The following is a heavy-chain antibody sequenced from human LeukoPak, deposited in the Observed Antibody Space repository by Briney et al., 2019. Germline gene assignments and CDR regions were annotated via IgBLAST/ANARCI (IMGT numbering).Heavy chain of an antibody. Sequence: PSGGSLRLSCVASGFTFSSYGMSWVRQAPGKGLEWVSTISGSGGSTYYADSVKGRFTISRDNSKNTLYLQMNSLRAEDTAVYYCAKRAVGATSDYWGQGTLVTVSS. CDR3: AKRAVGATSDY. J-gene: IGHJ4*02. V-gene: IGHV3-23*01. CDR2: ISGSGGST. D-gene: IGHD1-26*01. CDR1: GFTFSSYG.